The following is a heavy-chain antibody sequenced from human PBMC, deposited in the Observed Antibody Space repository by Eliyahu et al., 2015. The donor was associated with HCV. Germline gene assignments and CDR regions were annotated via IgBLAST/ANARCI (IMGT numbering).Heavy chain of an antibody. V-gene: IGHV3-21*01. Sequence: DSVKGRFTISRDNAKNSLYLQMTGLRADDTAVYYCASLENTIVEDAFDIWGQGTMVTVSS. D-gene: IGHD1-26*01. CDR3: ASLENTIVEDAFDI. J-gene: IGHJ3*02.